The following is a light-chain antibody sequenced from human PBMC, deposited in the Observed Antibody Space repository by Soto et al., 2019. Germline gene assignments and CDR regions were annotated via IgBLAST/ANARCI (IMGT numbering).Light chain of an antibody. CDR1: QGIRHY. CDR3: LQDYNYPLT. Sequence: AIQMTXXPSSLSASVGDRVTITCRASQGIRHYLGWYQQKPGKAPKLLIYAASSLQSGVPSRFSGSGSGTDFTLTISSLQPEDFATYYCLQDYNYPLTFGGGTKVEIK. J-gene: IGKJ4*01. V-gene: IGKV1-6*01. CDR2: AAS.